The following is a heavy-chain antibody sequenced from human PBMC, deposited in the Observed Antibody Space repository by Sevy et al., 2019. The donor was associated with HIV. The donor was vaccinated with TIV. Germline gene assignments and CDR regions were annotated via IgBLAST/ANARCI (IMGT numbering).Heavy chain of an antibody. D-gene: IGHD6-13*01. CDR3: ARDPRTAAAGTRYFDY. CDR2: VSGSGDDT. J-gene: IGHJ4*02. CDR1: GFTFSGYG. V-gene: IGHV3-21*01. Sequence: GGSLRLSCAASGFTFSGYGMHWVRQPPEKGLEWVSAVSGSGDDTYYADSVKGRFTISRDNAKNSLYLQMNSLRAEDTAVYYCARDPRTAAAGTRYFDYWGQGTLVTVSS.